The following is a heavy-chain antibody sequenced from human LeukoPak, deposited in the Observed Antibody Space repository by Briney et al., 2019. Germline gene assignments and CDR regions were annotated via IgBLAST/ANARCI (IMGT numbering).Heavy chain of an antibody. CDR2: IKQDGSEK. J-gene: IGHJ4*02. CDR3: AREVCSGGSCYSVGFDY. CDR1: GLTVSSNC. Sequence: PGGSLRLSCAASGLTVSSNCMSWVRQAPGKGLEWVANIKQDGSEKYYVDSVKGRFTISRDNAKNSLYLQMNSLRAEDTAVYYCAREVCSGGSCYSVGFDYWGQGTLVTVSS. V-gene: IGHV3-7*01. D-gene: IGHD2-15*01.